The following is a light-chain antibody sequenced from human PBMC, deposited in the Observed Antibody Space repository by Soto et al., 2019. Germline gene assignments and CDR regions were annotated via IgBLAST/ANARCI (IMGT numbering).Light chain of an antibody. J-gene: IGLJ2*01. Sequence: QSVLTQPPSVSGAPGQRVTISCTGSSSNIGAGFDVYWHQQLPGTAPKLLINGNNNRPSGVPDRFSGSKSGTSASLAISGLQADDEADYYCQSCDSSLRGSVFGGGTKLTVL. V-gene: IGLV1-40*01. CDR1: SSNIGAGFD. CDR2: GNN. CDR3: QSCDSSLRGSV.